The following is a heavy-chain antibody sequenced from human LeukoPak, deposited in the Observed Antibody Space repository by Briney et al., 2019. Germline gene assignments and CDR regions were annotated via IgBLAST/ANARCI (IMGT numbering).Heavy chain of an antibody. CDR3: ARDKNRGGYDYPPLV. Sequence: GASVKVSCKASGYTFTSYGISWVRQAPGQGLEWMGWISAYNGITNYAQKLQGRVTMTTDTSTSTAYMELRSLRSDDTAVYYCARDKNRGGYDYPPLVWGQGTLVTVSS. CDR2: ISAYNGIT. V-gene: IGHV1-18*01. CDR1: GYTFTSYG. D-gene: IGHD5-12*01. J-gene: IGHJ4*02.